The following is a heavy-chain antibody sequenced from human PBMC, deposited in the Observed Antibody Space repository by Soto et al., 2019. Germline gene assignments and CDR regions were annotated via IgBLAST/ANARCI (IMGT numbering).Heavy chain of an antibody. D-gene: IGHD6-6*01. Sequence: GESLKISCKGSGYSFTSYWIGWVRQMPGKGLEWMGIIYPGDSDTRYSPSFQGQVTISADKSISTAYLQWSSLKASDTAMYYCARRHFSSSLGGYFDYWGQGTLVTVSS. V-gene: IGHV5-51*01. CDR1: GYSFTSYW. CDR3: ARRHFSSSLGGYFDY. J-gene: IGHJ4*02. CDR2: IYPGDSDT.